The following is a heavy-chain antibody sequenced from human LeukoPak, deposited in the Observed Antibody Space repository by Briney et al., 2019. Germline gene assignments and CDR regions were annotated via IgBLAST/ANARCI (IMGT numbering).Heavy chain of an antibody. D-gene: IGHD3-22*01. CDR2: IIPIFGTA. CDR1: GGTFSSYA. J-gene: IGHJ4*02. Sequence: SVKVSCKASGGTFSSYAISWVRQAPGQGLEWMGGIIPIFGTANYAQEFQGRVTITTDESTSTAYMELSSLRSEDTAVYYCARAITYYYDSSGYCFDYWGQGTLVTVSS. V-gene: IGHV1-69*05. CDR3: ARAITYYYDSSGYCFDY.